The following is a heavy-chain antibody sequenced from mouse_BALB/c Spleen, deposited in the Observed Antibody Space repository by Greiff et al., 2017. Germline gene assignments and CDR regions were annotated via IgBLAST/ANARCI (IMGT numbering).Heavy chain of an antibody. J-gene: IGHJ4*01. V-gene: IGHV5-9-4*01. CDR1: GFTFSSYA. CDR3: ARDGGNYVMDY. Sequence: EVQLKESGGGLVKPGGSLKLSCAASGFTFSSYAMSWVRQSPEKRLEWVAEISSGGSYTYYPDTVTGRFTISRDNAKNTLYLEMSSLRSEDTAMYYCARDGGNYVMDYWGQGTSVTVSS. CDR2: ISSGGSYT. D-gene: IGHD1-1*01.